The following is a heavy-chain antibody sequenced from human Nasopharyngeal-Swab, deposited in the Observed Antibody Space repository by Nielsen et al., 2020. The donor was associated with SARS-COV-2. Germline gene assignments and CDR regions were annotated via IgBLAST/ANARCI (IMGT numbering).Heavy chain of an antibody. CDR2: IYYSGST. CDR1: GGSISSYY. D-gene: IGHD6-13*01. J-gene: IGHJ6*03. Sequence: SETLSLTCTVSGGSISSYYRSWIRQPPGKGLEWIGYIYYSGSTNYNPSLKSRVTISVDTSKNQFSLKLSSVTAADTAVYYCARGPDAAGTYYYYYYYMDVWGKGTTVTVSS. V-gene: IGHV4-59*01. CDR3: ARGPDAAGTYYYYYYYMDV.